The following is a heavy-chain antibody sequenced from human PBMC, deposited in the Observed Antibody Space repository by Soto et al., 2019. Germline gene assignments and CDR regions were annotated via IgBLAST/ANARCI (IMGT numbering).Heavy chain of an antibody. J-gene: IGHJ4*02. CDR3: AQYRYGSYDY. V-gene: IGHV2-5*02. D-gene: IGHD3-10*01. CDR1: GFSLSTSGVG. CDR2: IYWDDDK. Sequence: QITLKESGPTLVKPTQTLTLTCTFSGFSLSTSGVGVGWIRQPPGKALEWLALIYWDDDKGYSPSLKTRLTITKDTSKKQVVLTMTNMDTVDTATYYCAQYRYGSYDYWGQGTLVTVSS.